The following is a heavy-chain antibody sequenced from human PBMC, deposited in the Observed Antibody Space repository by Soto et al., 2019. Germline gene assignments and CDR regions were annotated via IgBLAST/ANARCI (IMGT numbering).Heavy chain of an antibody. CDR3: AKGSFSAHQFLDH. J-gene: IGHJ4*02. CDR1: GFTFSNYG. D-gene: IGHD3-10*01. V-gene: IGHV3-30*18. CDR2: ISSDGNDK. Sequence: QVQLVESGGGVVQPGRSLRLSCAASGFTFSNYGMHWVRQAPGTGLEWVTTISSDGNDKYYAGSVKGRFTISRDNSENTLDLQMNGLRAEHTAVYYCAKGSFSAHQFLDHWCQGTLVTVSS.